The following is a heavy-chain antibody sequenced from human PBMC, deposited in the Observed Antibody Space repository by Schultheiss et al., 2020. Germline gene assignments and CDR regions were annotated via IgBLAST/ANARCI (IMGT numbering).Heavy chain of an antibody. CDR2: ISAYNGNT. Sequence: AAVKVSCKASGYTFTSYAMHWVRQAPGQRLEWMGWISAYNGNTNYAQKFQGWVTMTRDTSISTAYMELSRLRSDDTAVYYCARDFAYKRFDPWGQGTLVTVSS. CDR1: GYTFTSYA. CDR3: ARDFAYKRFDP. V-gene: IGHV1-2*04. D-gene: IGHD2-21*01. J-gene: IGHJ5*02.